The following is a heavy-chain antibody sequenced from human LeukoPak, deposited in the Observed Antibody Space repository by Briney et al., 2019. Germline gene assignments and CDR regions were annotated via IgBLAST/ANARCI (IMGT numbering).Heavy chain of an antibody. D-gene: IGHD3-10*01. CDR1: GFTFSSYA. CDR2: ISGSGGST. V-gene: IGHV3-23*01. J-gene: IGHJ4*02. Sequence: GGSLRLSCAASGFTFSSYAISWVRQAPGKGLEWVSAISGSGGSTYYADSVKGRFTISRDNSKNTLYLQMNSLRAEDTAVYYCAKDRESLWFGELLCFDYWGQGTLDTVSS. CDR3: AKDRESLWFGELLCFDY.